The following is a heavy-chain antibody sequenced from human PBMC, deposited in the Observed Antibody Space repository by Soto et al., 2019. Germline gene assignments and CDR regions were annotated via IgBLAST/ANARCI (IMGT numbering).Heavy chain of an antibody. D-gene: IGHD1-1*01. J-gene: IGHJ6*02. CDR2: IIPIFGPA. CDR1: GGTFSSHS. CDR3: ATGSFTSTGGRIGYHYNAMDV. Sequence: VQLVQSGAEVKKPGSSVKVSCKSSGGTFSSHSINWVRQAPGQGLEWMGGIIPIFGPANFAKKFQGRVTITADESTTTAYMELSTLTSEDTAVYYCATGSFTSTGGRIGYHYNAMDVWGQGTTVTVSS. V-gene: IGHV1-69*01.